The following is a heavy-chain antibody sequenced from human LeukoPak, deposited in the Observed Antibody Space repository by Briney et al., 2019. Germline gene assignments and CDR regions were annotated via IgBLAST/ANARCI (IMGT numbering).Heavy chain of an antibody. J-gene: IGHJ4*02. CDR3: ARDTVYYDFWSGYHTRGWFDY. V-gene: IGHV3-74*01. CDR1: GFTFSSYW. D-gene: IGHD3-3*01. CDR2: IASDGSST. Sequence: GGSLRLSCAASGFTFSSYWMNWVRQAPGKGLVWVSRIASDGSSTTYADSVKGRFSISRDNAKNTLYLQMNSLRAEDTAVYYCARDTVYYDFWSGYHTRGWFDYWGQGTLVTVSS.